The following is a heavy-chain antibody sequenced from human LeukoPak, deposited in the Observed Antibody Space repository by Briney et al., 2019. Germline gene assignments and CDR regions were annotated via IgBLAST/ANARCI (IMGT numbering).Heavy chain of an antibody. Sequence: PSETLSLTCAVYGGSFSGYYWSWIRQAPGKGLEWIGEINHSGSTNYNASLKSRVTISVDTSKKQFSLRLSSVNAADTAVYYCAPRGDIEHSYGYGKWFDPWGQGTRVTVSS. V-gene: IGHV4-34*01. CDR3: APRGDIEHSYGYGKWFDP. D-gene: IGHD5-18*01. CDR1: GGSFSGYY. CDR2: INHSGST. J-gene: IGHJ5*02.